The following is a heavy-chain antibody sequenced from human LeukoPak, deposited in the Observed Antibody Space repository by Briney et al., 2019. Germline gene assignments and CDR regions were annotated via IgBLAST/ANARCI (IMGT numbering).Heavy chain of an antibody. CDR1: GGSISSSSYY. D-gene: IGHD1-26*01. Sequence: KPSESLSLTCTVSGGSISSSSYYWGWIRQPPGKGLEWIGSIYYSGSTYYNPSLKSRVTISVDTSKNQFSLKLTSVTAADTALYYCAKSRPGGSYRRNWFDPWGQGTLVTVSS. J-gene: IGHJ5*02. CDR3: AKSRPGGSYRRNWFDP. CDR2: IYYSGST. V-gene: IGHV4-39*01.